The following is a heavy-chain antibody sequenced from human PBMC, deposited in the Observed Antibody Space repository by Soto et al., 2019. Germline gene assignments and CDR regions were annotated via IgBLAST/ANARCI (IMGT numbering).Heavy chain of an antibody. D-gene: IGHD3-16*02. J-gene: IGHJ6*02. CDR2: IYYSGST. Sequence: CTVSGGSISSSSYYWGWIRQPPGKGLEWIGSIYYSGSTYYNPSLKSRVTISVDTSKNQFSLKLSSVTAADTAVYYCARSHDYDYVWGSYRRVYGMDVWGQGTTVTVSS. CDR3: ARSHDYDYVWGSYRRVYGMDV. V-gene: IGHV4-39*01. CDR1: GGSISSSSYY.